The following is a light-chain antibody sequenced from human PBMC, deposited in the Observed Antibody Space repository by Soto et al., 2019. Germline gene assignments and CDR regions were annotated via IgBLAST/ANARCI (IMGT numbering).Light chain of an antibody. CDR3: QQRSNWPRT. V-gene: IGKV1-5*01. J-gene: IGKJ1*01. CDR1: QSISSW. Sequence: DIQMTQSPSTLSASVGDRVTITCRASQSISSWLAWYQQKPGKAPKLLIYDASSLESGVPARFSGSGSGTDFTLTISSLEPEDFAVYYCQQRSNWPRTFGQGTKVDIK. CDR2: DAS.